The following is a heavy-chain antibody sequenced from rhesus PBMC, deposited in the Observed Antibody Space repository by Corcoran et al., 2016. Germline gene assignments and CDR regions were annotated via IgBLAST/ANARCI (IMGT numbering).Heavy chain of an antibody. Sequence: QVQLQESGPGLVKPSETLSLTCAVSGGSISDNYYWNWIRQPPGKGREWIGNIFGRSGSTAHNPSLKSRGTISKDTYKNQFSLKLSSVAAADTAVYYCARAKYSNYRDWGQGVLVTVSS. CDR2: IFGRSGST. V-gene: IGHV4S9*01. CDR3: ARAKYSNYRD. D-gene: IGHD4-23*01. CDR1: GGSISDNYY. J-gene: IGHJ4*01.